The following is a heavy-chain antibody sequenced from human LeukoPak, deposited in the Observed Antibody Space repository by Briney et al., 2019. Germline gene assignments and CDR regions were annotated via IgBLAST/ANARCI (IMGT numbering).Heavy chain of an antibody. J-gene: IGHJ4*02. Sequence: ASVKVSCKASGYAFTNYGFSWVRQAPGQGLQWMGWVSAYNTNTNYAQEFQGRVTMTTDTSTSTVYMELRSLRSDDTAVYYCARDTTPTAAFDYWGQGTLVTVSS. CDR2: VSAYNTNT. D-gene: IGHD1-1*01. V-gene: IGHV1-18*01. CDR1: GYAFTNYG. CDR3: ARDTTPTAAFDY.